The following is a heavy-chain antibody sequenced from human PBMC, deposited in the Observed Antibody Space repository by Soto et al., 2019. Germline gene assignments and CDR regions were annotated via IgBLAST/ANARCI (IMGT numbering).Heavy chain of an antibody. D-gene: IGHD1-7*01. CDR3: ARGTNRRGYYYYYMDV. CDR2: IYYSGST. Sequence: SETLSLTCTVSGGSISSYYWSWIRQPPGKGLEWIGYIYYSGSTNYNPSLKSRVTISVDTSKNQFSLKLSSVTAADTAVYYCARGTNRRGYYYYYMDVWGKGTTVTVSS. CDR1: GGSISSYY. J-gene: IGHJ6*03. V-gene: IGHV4-59*01.